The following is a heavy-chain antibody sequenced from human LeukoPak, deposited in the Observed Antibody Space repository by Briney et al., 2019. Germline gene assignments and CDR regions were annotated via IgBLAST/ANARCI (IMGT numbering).Heavy chain of an antibody. J-gene: IGHJ4*02. CDR3: ARHGYSYGFDY. CDR2: INHSGSA. CDR1: GGSFGGYY. D-gene: IGHD5-18*01. Sequence: SETLSLTCAVYGGSFGGYYWTWIRQPPGKGPEWIGEINHSGSANYNPSLKSRVTISVDTSKNQFSLKLSSVTAADTAVYYCARHGYSYGFDYWGQGTLVTVSS. V-gene: IGHV4-34*01.